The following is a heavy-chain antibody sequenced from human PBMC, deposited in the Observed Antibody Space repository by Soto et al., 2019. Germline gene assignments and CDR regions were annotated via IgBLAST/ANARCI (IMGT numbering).Heavy chain of an antibody. CDR3: TRSYGDSNYFYYGMDV. CDR1: GFIFSRYK. D-gene: IGHD2-21*02. CDR2: INPGNSDT. V-gene: IGHV5-51*01. Sequence: PGESLKISCEGSGFIFSRYKIGWVRQMPGKGLEWMGIINPGNSDTTYSPSFQGQVTISADNSINTAYLQWSSLRASDTAVYYCTRSYGDSNYFYYGMDVWGQGTTVTVSS. J-gene: IGHJ6*02.